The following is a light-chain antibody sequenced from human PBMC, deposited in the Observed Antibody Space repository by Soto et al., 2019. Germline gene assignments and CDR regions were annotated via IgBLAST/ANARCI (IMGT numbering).Light chain of an antibody. V-gene: IGKV1-5*01. Sequence: DIQMTQSPSTLSASVGDRVTITCRASQSISSWLAWYQQKPGKAPKLLIYDASSLESGVPSRFSGSGSGTEFTPTISSLQPDDVATYYCQQYNSYSPYTFGQGTKLEIK. CDR3: QQYNSYSPYT. CDR2: DAS. J-gene: IGKJ2*01. CDR1: QSISSW.